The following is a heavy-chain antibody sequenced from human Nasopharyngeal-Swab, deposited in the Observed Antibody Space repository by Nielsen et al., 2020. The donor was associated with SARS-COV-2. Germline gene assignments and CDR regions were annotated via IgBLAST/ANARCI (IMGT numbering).Heavy chain of an antibody. Sequence: VRQMPGKGLAWVGIIYPGDSDTRYSPSFQGQVTISADKSISTAYLQWSSLKASDTAMYYCARIGYCSSTSCPEGWFDPWGQGTLVTVSS. J-gene: IGHJ5*02. D-gene: IGHD2-2*01. CDR3: ARIGYCSSTSCPEGWFDP. CDR2: IYPGDSDT. V-gene: IGHV5-51*01.